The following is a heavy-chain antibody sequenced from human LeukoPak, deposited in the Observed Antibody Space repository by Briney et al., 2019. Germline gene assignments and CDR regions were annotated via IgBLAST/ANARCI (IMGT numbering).Heavy chain of an antibody. V-gene: IGHV4-39*07. CDR1: GGSISSNNFY. Sequence: PSETLSLTCTVSGGSISSNNFYWSWIRQPPGKGLDWIGEINHSGSTNYNPSLKSRVTISVDTSKTQFSLKLSSVTAADTAVYYCARESDSSYYYYGMDVWSQGTTVTVSS. D-gene: IGHD6-13*01. CDR3: ARESDSSYYYYGMDV. CDR2: INHSGST. J-gene: IGHJ6*02.